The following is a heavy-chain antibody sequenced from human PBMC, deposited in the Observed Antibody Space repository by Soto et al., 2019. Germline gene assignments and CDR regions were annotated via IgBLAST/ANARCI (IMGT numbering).Heavy chain of an antibody. CDR1: GGTFSSYA. CDR3: ARDRRDYDSSGYYPYYFDY. D-gene: IGHD3-22*01. V-gene: IGHV1-69*13. CDR2: IIPIFGTA. J-gene: IGHJ4*02. Sequence: SVKVSCKASGGTFSSYAISWVRQAPGQGLEWMGGIIPIFGTANCAQKFQGRVTITADESTSTAYMELSSLRSEDTAVYYCARDRRDYDSSGYYPYYFDYWGQGTLVTVSS.